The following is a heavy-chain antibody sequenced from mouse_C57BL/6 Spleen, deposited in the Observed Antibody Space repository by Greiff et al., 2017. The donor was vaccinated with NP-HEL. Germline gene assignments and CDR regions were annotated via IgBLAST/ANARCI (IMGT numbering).Heavy chain of an antibody. CDR2: IDPETGGT. D-gene: IGHD1-1*01. CDR3: TRADYDGSSPWFAY. Sequence: QVQLKQSGAELVRPGASVTLSCKASGYTFTDYEMHWVKQTPVQGLEWIGAIDPETGGTAYNQKFKGKAILTADKSSSTAYMELRSLTSEDSAFYYCTRADYDGSSPWFAYWGKGTLVTVSA. V-gene: IGHV1-15*01. CDR1: GYTFTDYE. J-gene: IGHJ3*01.